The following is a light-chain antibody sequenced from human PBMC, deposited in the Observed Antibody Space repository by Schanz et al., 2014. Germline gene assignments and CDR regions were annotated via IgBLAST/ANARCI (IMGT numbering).Light chain of an antibody. Sequence: QSALTQPASVSGSPGQSITISCTGTSSDVGGYNYVSWYQQHPGKAPKLMIYDVSNRPSGVSNRFSGSKSGNTASLSISGLQAEDEADYYCSSYTSSNTLVFSGGTKLTVL. J-gene: IGLJ2*01. CDR1: SSDVGGYNY. V-gene: IGLV2-14*01. CDR2: DVS. CDR3: SSYTSSNTLV.